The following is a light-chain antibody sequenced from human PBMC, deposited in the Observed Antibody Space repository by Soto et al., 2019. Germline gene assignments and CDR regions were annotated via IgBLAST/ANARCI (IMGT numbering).Light chain of an antibody. Sequence: EIVLTQSPPTLSLSPGERATLSCRASQSISSYLAWYQQKLGQAPRLLIYDASNRATGVPARFSGSGSGTDFTLTISSLEPEDFAVYYCQQYNNWPQYSFGQGTKLEIK. CDR3: QQYNNWPQYS. CDR2: DAS. CDR1: QSISSY. V-gene: IGKV3-11*01. J-gene: IGKJ2*03.